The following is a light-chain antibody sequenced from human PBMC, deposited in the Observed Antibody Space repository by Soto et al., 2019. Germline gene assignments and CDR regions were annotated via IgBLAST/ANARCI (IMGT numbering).Light chain of an antibody. J-gene: IGKJ1*01. V-gene: IGKV1-5*01. CDR3: QQYNSYSWT. CDR2: DAS. Sequence: DIQVTQSPSTLSASGGEGVTITCRASQSMSRGLAWYQQKPGKAPNLLIYDASSLQSGVPSRFSGSGSGTDFTLTISSLQPDDFATYYCQQYNSYSWTFGQGTKVDIK. CDR1: QSMSRG.